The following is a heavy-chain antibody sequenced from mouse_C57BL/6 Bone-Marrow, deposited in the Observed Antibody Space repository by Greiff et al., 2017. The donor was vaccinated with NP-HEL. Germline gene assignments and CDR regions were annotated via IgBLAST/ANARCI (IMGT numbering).Heavy chain of an antibody. CDR2: ISSGGSYT. Sequence: EVKLVESGGDLVKPGGSLKLSCAASGFTFSSYGMSWVRQTPDKRLEWVATISSGGSYTYYPDSVKGRFTISRDNAKNTLYLQMSSLKSEDTSMYYCARHGYAMDDWGQGTSVTVSS. J-gene: IGHJ4*01. CDR1: GFTFSSYG. CDR3: ARHGYAMDD. V-gene: IGHV5-6*01.